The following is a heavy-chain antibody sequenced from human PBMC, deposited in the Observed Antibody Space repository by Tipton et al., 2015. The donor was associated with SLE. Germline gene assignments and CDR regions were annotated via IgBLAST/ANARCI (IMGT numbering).Heavy chain of an antibody. D-gene: IGHD6-19*01. CDR1: GFTFSSYA. J-gene: IGHJ4*02. V-gene: IGHV3-64*01. CDR3: ARARGIAVAGAFFAY. Sequence: SLRLSCAASGFTFSSYAMHWVRQAPGKGLEYVSAISSNGGSTYYANSVKGRFTISRDNSKNTLYLQMGSLRAEDMAVYYCARARGIAVAGAFFAYWGQVTLVTVSS. CDR2: ISSNGGST.